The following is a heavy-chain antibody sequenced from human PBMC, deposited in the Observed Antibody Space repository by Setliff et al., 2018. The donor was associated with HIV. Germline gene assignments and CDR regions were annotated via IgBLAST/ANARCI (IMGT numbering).Heavy chain of an antibody. CDR3: TRLVQMSQITNFDY. CDR1: GFTFSIHA. CDR2: IKSKTDGGTT. Sequence: GGSLRLSCAAPGFTFSIHAMSWVRQAPGKGLEWVGRIKSKTDGGTTDYAAPVKGRFTISRDDSKNTLYLQMNSLKTEDTAVYYCTRLVQMSQITNFDYWGQGTLVTVSS. V-gene: IGHV3-15*01. D-gene: IGHD2-2*01. J-gene: IGHJ4*02.